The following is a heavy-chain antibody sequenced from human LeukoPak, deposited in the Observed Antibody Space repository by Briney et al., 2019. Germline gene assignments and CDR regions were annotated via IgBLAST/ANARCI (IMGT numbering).Heavy chain of an antibody. CDR1: GFTFGDYA. V-gene: IGHV3-49*04. CDR3: TRDRGYCSSTSCYSWFDP. Sequence: GRSLRLSCTASGFTFGDYAMGWVRQAPGKGLAWVGFIRDKTYGGTTEYAASVKGRFTISRDDSRSIAYLQMTGLKTEDTAVYYCTRDRGYCSSTSCYSWFDPWGQGTLVTVSS. D-gene: IGHD2-2*01. J-gene: IGHJ5*02. CDR2: IRDKTYGGTT.